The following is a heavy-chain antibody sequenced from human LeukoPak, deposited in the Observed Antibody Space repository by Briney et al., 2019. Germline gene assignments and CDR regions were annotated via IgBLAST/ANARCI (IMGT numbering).Heavy chain of an antibody. CDR2: IIPILGIA. J-gene: IGHJ4*02. CDR1: GGTFSSYA. Sequence: GASVTVSCKASGGTFSSYAISWVRQAPGQGLGWMGRIIPILGIANYAQKFQGRVTITADKSTSTAYMELSSLRSEDTAVYYCARAPGNSSSWYKADFDYWGQGTLVTVSS. CDR3: ARAPGNSSSWYKADFDY. V-gene: IGHV1-69*04. D-gene: IGHD6-13*01.